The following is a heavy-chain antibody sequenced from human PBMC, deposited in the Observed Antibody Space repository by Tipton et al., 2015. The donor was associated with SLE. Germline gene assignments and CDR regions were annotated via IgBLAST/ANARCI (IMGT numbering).Heavy chain of an antibody. CDR2: IYYSGST. J-gene: IGHJ2*01. CDR3: ARGWGEQDWYFDL. CDR1: GGSISSGSYY. Sequence: LSLTCTVSGGSISSGSYYWSWIRQHPGKGLEWIGYIYYSGSTYYNPSLKSRVTISVDTSKNQFSLKLSSVTAADTAVYYCARGWGEQDWYFDLWGRGTLVTVSS. V-gene: IGHV4-31*03. D-gene: IGHD7-27*01.